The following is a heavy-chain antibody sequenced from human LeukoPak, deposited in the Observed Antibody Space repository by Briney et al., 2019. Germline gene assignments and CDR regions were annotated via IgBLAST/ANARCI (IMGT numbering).Heavy chain of an antibody. Sequence: PGGSLRLSCAASGFIFSNYVMSWVRQAPGKGLEWVSAISGSGGNTYYADSVKGRFTISRDNSKNTLYLQMNSLRAEDAAVYYCAKDYRYYDILTGFDYWGQGTLVTVSS. CDR2: ISGSGGNT. V-gene: IGHV3-23*01. CDR3: AKDYRYYDILTGFDY. D-gene: IGHD3-9*01. J-gene: IGHJ4*02. CDR1: GFIFSNYV.